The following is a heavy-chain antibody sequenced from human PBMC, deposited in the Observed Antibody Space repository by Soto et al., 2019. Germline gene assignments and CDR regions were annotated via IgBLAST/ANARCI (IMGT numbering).Heavy chain of an antibody. V-gene: IGHV3-NL1*01. CDR1: GFTFSSYG. Sequence: GGSLRLSCAASGFTFSSYGMYWVRQAPGKGLEWVSVIYGGGSTYYADSVKGRFTISRDNSKSTLYLQMNSLRAEDTALYYCAKGRSYYYYYGVDVWGQGTTVTVSS. CDR3: AKGRSYYYYYGVDV. CDR2: IYGGGST. J-gene: IGHJ6*02.